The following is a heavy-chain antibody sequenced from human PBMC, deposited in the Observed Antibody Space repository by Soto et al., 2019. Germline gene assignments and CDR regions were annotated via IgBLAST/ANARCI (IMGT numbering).Heavy chain of an antibody. CDR2: MNPNSGNT. CDR1: GYTFTSYD. Sequence: ASVKVSCKASGYTFTSYDINWVRQATGQGLEWMGWMNPNSGNTGYAQKFQGRVTMTRNTSISTAYMELSSLRSEDTAVYYCARGTTAYYYYYYGMDVWGQGTTVTVSS. D-gene: IGHD4-17*01. V-gene: IGHV1-8*01. J-gene: IGHJ6*02. CDR3: ARGTTAYYYYYYGMDV.